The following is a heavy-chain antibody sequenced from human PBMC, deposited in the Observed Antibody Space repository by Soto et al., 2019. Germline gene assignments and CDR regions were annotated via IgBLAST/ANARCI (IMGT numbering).Heavy chain of an antibody. V-gene: IGHV3-43*01. Sequence: GESLKISCAASGFTFDDYTMHWVRQAPGKGLEWVSLISWDGGSTYYADSVKGRFTISRDNSKNSLYLQMNSLRTEDTALYYCAKEMATILSLWGMDVWGQGTTVTVSS. CDR1: GFTFDDYT. J-gene: IGHJ6*02. D-gene: IGHD5-12*01. CDR2: ISWDGGST. CDR3: AKEMATILSLWGMDV.